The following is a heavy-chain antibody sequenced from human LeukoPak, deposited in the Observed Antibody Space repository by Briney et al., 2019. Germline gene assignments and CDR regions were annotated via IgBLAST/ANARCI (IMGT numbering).Heavy chain of an antibody. CDR3: ARANSSSWLRTHFDY. J-gene: IGHJ4*02. V-gene: IGHV4-4*07. Sequence: SETLSLTCTVSGGSISSYYWSWIRQPAGKGLEWIGRIYTSGSTNYNPSLKSRVTMSVDTSKNQFSLKLSSVTAADTAVYYCARANSSSWLRTHFDYWGQGTLVTVSS. CDR2: IYTSGST. CDR1: GGSISSYY. D-gene: IGHD6-13*01.